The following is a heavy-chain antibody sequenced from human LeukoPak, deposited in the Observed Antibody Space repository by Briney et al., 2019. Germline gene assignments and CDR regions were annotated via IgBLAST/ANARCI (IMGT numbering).Heavy chain of an antibody. V-gene: IGHV3-21*01. J-gene: IGHJ4*02. CDR1: GFTFSSYN. CDR2: ISSRSSYI. D-gene: IGHD3-3*01. CDR3: ASGVNYFDY. Sequence: GGSLRLSCAASGFTFSSYNMTWVRQAPGKGLEWVSSISSRSSYIFYADSVKGRFTISRNNAKKSLYLQMNTLRAEDTAVYFCASGVNYFDYWGRGTLVTVSS.